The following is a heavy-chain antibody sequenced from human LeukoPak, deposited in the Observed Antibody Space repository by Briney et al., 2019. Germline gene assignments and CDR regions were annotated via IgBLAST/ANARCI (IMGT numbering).Heavy chain of an antibody. CDR1: GGSSSSSNYY. V-gene: IGHV4-39*01. CDR2: IYYSGST. CDR3: ARTARRGVHYLGFDY. D-gene: IGHD3-10*01. Sequence: SETLSLTCTVSGGSSSSSNYYWGWIRQPPGKGLEWIGSIYYSGSTYYNPSLKSRVTISVDTSKNQFSLKLSSVTAADTAVYYCARTARRGVHYLGFDYWGQGTLVTVSS. J-gene: IGHJ4*02.